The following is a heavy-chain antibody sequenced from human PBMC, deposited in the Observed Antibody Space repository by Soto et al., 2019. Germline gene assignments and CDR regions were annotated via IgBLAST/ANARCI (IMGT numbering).Heavy chain of an antibody. CDR1: GGTFSSYS. CDR3: ARDGYYDSSGVFDP. Sequence: SVKVSCKASGGTFSSYSISWVRQAPGQGLEWMGGIIPIFGTANYAQKFQGRVTITADESTSTAYMELSSLRSEDTAVYYCARDGYYDSSGVFDPWGQGTLVTVSS. J-gene: IGHJ5*02. V-gene: IGHV1-69*13. D-gene: IGHD3-22*01. CDR2: IIPIFGTA.